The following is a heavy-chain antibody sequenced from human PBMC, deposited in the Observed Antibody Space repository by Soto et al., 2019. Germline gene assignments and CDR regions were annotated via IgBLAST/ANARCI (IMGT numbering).Heavy chain of an antibody. CDR1: GFTFSSYA. J-gene: IGHJ6*03. V-gene: IGHV3-23*01. CDR3: AKGGAPVEQLAKDYYYYYYMDV. D-gene: IGHD6-6*01. CDR2: ISGSGGST. Sequence: GGSLRLSCAASGFTFSSYAMSWVRQAPGKGLEWVSAISGSGGSTYYADSVKGRFTISRDNSKNTLYLQMNSLRAEDTAVYYCAKGGAPVEQLAKDYYYYYYMDVWGKGTTVTVSS.